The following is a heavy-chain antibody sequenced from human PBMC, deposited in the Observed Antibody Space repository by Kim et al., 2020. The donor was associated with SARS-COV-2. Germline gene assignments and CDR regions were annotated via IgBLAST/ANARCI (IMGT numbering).Heavy chain of an antibody. CDR3: ATVGAAAGDFDY. V-gene: IGHV1-24*01. D-gene: IGHD6-13*01. CDR2: FDPEDGET. Sequence: ASVKVSCKVSGYTLTELSMHWVRQAPGKGLEWMGGFDPEDGETIYAQKFQGRVTMTEDTSTDTAYMELSSLRSEDTAVYYCATVGAAAGDFDYWGQGTLVTVSS. J-gene: IGHJ4*02. CDR1: GYTLTELS.